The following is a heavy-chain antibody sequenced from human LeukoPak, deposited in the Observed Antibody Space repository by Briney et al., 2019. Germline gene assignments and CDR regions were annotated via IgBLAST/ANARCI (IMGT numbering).Heavy chain of an antibody. CDR2: FDPEDGET. CDR1: GYTLTELS. Sequence: ASVKVSCKVSGYTLTELSMHWVRQAPGKGLEWMGGFDPEDGETIYAQKFQGRVTMTEDTSTDTAYMELSSLRSEDTAVYYCATHLGYCSGGSCKSFPYWGQGTLVTVSS. J-gene: IGHJ4*02. CDR3: ATHLGYCSGGSCKSFPY. D-gene: IGHD2-15*01. V-gene: IGHV1-24*01.